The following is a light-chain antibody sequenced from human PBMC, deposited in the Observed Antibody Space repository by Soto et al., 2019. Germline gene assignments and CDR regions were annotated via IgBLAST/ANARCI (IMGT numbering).Light chain of an antibody. J-gene: IGKJ1*01. CDR3: QQYGSSPPWT. CDR2: GAS. Sequence: EIVLTQSPGTLSLSPGERATLSCRASQSVSTSYLAWYQQKPGQAPRLLIYGASSRATGIPDRFSGSGSGTDVAPTISRLEPEDFAVSYCQQYGSSPPWTFGQGTKVAIK. CDR1: QSVSTSY. V-gene: IGKV3-20*01.